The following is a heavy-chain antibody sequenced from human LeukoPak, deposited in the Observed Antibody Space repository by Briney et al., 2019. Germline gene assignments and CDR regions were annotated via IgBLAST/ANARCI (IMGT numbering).Heavy chain of an antibody. CDR3: AKRGVVIRVILVGFHKEAYYFDS. CDR1: GITLSNYG. J-gene: IGHJ4*02. Sequence: GGSLRLSCAVSGITLSNYGMSWVRKAPGKGLEWVAGISDSGGSTNYADSVKGRFTISRDSSKNTLHLQMNSLRAEDTAVYFCAKRGVVIRVILVGFHKEAYYFDSWGQGALVSVSS. D-gene: IGHD3-22*01. V-gene: IGHV3-23*01. CDR2: ISDSGGST.